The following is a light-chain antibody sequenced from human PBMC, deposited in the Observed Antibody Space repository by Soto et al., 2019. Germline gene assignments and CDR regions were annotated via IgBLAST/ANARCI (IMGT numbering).Light chain of an antibody. J-gene: IGKJ3*01. Sequence: DIQMTQSPSTLSASVGDRVTITCRASQDINDWLAWYQQKPGNAPKFLIYDASTLQSGVPSRFSGSGSGTEFTLTISSLQPEDFATYYCQQIGSYPFTFGPGTKVDI. V-gene: IGKV1-5*01. CDR3: QQIGSYPFT. CDR1: QDINDW. CDR2: DAS.